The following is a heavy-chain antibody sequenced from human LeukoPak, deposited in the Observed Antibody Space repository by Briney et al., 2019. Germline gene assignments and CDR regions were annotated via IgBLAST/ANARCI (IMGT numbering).Heavy chain of an antibody. V-gene: IGHV1-46*01. D-gene: IGHD2-2*01. CDR3: ARDSVEVLPGASYYYYMDV. CDR2: INPSGRGT. CDR1: GFTFTHYY. Sequence: ASVKVSCKASGFTFTHYYIHWVRQAPGQGLEWMGIINPSGRGTNYAQKFRGRVTMTRDTSTSTVYMELSSLRPEDTAVYYCARDSVEVLPGASYYYYMDVWGKGTTVTVSS. J-gene: IGHJ6*03.